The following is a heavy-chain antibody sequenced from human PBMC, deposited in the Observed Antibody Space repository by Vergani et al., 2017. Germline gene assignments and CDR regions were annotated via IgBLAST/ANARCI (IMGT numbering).Heavy chain of an antibody. CDR1: GFTFSSYG. J-gene: IGHJ3*02. CDR2: IWYDGSNK. CDR3: AREGGGFGAHAFDI. Sequence: QVQLVESGGGVVQPGRSLRLSCAASGFTFSSYGMHWVRQAPGKGLEWVAVIWYDGSNKYYADSVKGRFTISRDNSKNTLYLQMNSLRAEDTAVYCCAREGGGFGAHAFDIWGQGTMVTVSS. D-gene: IGHD3-10*01. V-gene: IGHV3-33*01.